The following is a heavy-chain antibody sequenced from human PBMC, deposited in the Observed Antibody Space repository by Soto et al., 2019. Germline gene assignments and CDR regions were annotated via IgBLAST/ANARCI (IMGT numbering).Heavy chain of an antibody. D-gene: IGHD5-18*01. V-gene: IGHV4-31*03. J-gene: IGHJ6*02. CDR2: IYYSGST. CDR1: GGSISSGGYY. CDR3: ARGTAMVGWYYYGMDV. Sequence: QVQLQESGPGLVKPSQTLSLTCTVSGGSISSGGYYWSWIRQHPGKGLEWIGYIYYSGSTYYNPSLKSRVTISGDTSKNQFSLKLSSVTAADTAVYYCARGTAMVGWYYYGMDVWGLGTTVTVSS.